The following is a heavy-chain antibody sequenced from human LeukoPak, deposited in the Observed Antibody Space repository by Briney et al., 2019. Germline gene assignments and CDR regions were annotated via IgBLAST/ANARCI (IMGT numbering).Heavy chain of an antibody. D-gene: IGHD3-22*01. CDR3: ARSNDYDGSGYYSWDYYYYMDV. V-gene: IGHV4-38-2*02. CDR1: GYSVSSGYF. J-gene: IGHJ6*03. Sequence: SSETLSLTCTVSGYSVSSGYFWDWIRPPPGKGLEWIGSIYHSGRTYYNPSLKSRVTISVDTSKNQFSLKLSSVTAADTAVYYCARSNDYDGSGYYSWDYYYYMDVWGKGTTVTVSS. CDR2: IYHSGRT.